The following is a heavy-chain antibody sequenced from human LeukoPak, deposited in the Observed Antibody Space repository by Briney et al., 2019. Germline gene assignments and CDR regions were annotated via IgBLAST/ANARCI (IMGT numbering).Heavy chain of an antibody. D-gene: IGHD6-13*01. V-gene: IGHV3-21*01. CDR2: ISSSSSFV. CDR1: GFTFSSYN. J-gene: IGHJ3*02. Sequence: PGGSLRLSCAASGFTFSSYNMNWVRQTPGKGLEWVSSISSSSSFVYYADSVKGRFTISRDNAKNSLYLQMNSLRAEDTAVYYCARDVLIAADGVIRLDAFDIWGQGTEVTVSS. CDR3: ARDVLIAADGVIRLDAFDI.